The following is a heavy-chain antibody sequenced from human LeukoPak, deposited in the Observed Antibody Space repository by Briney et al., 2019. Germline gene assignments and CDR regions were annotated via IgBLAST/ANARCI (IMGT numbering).Heavy chain of an antibody. D-gene: IGHD3-22*01. J-gene: IGHJ4*02. CDR1: GFTFNNYG. V-gene: IGHV3-23*01. Sequence: GGTLRLSCAASGFTFNNYGMSWVRQAPGKGLEWVSTISDSGANTYYADSVKGRFTISRDNSKNTLYLQMNSLRAEDTAVYYCAKVRGPYDTVWYFDYWGQGTLVTVSS. CDR2: ISDSGANT. CDR3: AKVRGPYDTVWYFDY.